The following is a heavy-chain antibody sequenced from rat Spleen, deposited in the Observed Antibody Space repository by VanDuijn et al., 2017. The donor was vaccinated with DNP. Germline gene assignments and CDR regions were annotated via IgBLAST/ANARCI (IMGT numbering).Heavy chain of an antibody. CDR2: MSSGESA. CDR1: GFSLTSNS. Sequence: QVQLKESGPGLVQPSQTLSLTCTVSGFSLTSNSVHWVRQPPGKGLEWIAAMSSGESAYYNSALKPRLRISRDTSKSQVFLKMDRLQTEDTAMYFCARSDYHDGRHYYGYFDYWGQGVLVTVSS. J-gene: IGHJ2*01. CDR3: ARSDYHDGRHYYGYFDY. V-gene: IGHV2-6*01. D-gene: IGHD1-12*02.